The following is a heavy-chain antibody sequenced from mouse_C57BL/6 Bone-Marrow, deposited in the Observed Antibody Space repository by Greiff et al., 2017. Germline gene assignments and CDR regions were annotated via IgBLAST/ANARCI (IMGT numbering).Heavy chain of an antibody. CDR3: AKKYYGSSSYWYFDV. CDR2: IWRGGST. V-gene: IGHV2-5*01. CDR1: GFSLTSYG. J-gene: IGHJ1*03. D-gene: IGHD1-1*01. Sequence: QVQLKESGPGLVQPSQSLSITCTVSGFSLTSYGVHWVRQSPGKGLEWLGVIWRGGSTDYNAAFMSRLSITKDNSKSQVFFKMNSLQADDTAIYYCAKKYYGSSSYWYFDVWGTGTTVTVSS.